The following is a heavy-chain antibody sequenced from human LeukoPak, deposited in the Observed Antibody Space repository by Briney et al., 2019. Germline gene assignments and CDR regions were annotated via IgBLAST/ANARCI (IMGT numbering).Heavy chain of an antibody. D-gene: IGHD4-11*01. Sequence: GGSLRLSCAGFGFTFSRYAMSWVRQAPGKGLEWVSAISGGANDTYYADSVKGRFTISRDNSKSTLYLQMNSLRAEDTAVYYCAKSTVATNDFWGQGTLVTVSS. CDR2: ISGGANDT. CDR1: GFTFSRYA. J-gene: IGHJ4*02. CDR3: AKSTVATNDF. V-gene: IGHV3-23*01.